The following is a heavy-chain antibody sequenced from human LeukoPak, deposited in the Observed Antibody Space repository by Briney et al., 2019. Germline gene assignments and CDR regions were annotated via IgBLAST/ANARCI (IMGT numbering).Heavy chain of an antibody. D-gene: IGHD1-26*01. CDR3: AREDRDGAVDYFDY. V-gene: IGHV4-39*07. Sequence: KASETLSLTCTVPGGSISSSSYCWGWIRQPPGKGLEWIGSIYYSGSTYYNPSLKSRVTISVDTSKNQFSLKLSSVTAADTAVYYCAREDRDGAVDYFDYWGQGTLVTVSS. CDR1: GGSISSSSYC. J-gene: IGHJ4*02. CDR2: IYYSGST.